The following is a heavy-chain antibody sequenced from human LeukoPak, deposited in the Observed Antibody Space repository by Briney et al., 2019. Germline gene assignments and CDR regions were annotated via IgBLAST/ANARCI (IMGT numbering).Heavy chain of an antibody. J-gene: IGHJ4*02. V-gene: IGHV3-30*03. D-gene: IGHD3-3*01. CDR2: VSYDGSKT. Sequence: PGGSLRLSCAASAFTFGSFGMHWVRQAPGKGLEWVAVVSYDGSKTYYADSVKGRFTISRDNSKNTLYLQMNSLRAEDTAVYYCASPGGYDFWSGPFDYWGQGTLVTVSS. CDR1: AFTFGSFG. CDR3: ASPGGYDFWSGPFDY.